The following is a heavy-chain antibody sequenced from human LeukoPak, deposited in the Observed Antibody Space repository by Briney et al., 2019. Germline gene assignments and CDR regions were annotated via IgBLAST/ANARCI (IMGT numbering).Heavy chain of an antibody. CDR2: INRDGSEK. J-gene: IGHJ4*02. CDR1: GFTFSRRW. Sequence: GGSLRLSCAASGFTFSRRWMSLVRQAPGKGLEWVANINRDGSEKNHVDSVKGRFTISRDNTKNSLYLQINSLRAEDTAVYYCATYDFWSGYSLGYWGQGTLVTVSS. V-gene: IGHV3-7*01. D-gene: IGHD3-3*01. CDR3: ATYDFWSGYSLGY.